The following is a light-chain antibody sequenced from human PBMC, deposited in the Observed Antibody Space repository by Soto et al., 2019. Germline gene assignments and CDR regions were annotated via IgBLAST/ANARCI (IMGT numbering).Light chain of an antibody. CDR1: QTISTY. CDR2: GAS. J-gene: IGKJ1*01. V-gene: IGKV1-39*01. Sequence: DIHMTQSPSPLSASVGARVPITCRASQTISTYLNWYQQKPGKAPKLLIYGASSLQSGVPSRFSGSGSGTDFTLTISSLQPEDFGTYYCQQSFSTPRTFGQGTKVAIK. CDR3: QQSFSTPRT.